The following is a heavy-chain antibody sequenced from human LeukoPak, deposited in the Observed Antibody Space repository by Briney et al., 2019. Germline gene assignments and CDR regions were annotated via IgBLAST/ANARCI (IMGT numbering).Heavy chain of an antibody. CDR3: ARGHDFWSGFSSWDPAYYFDY. V-gene: IGHV4-30-2*01. CDR1: GGSISSGGYS. J-gene: IGHJ4*02. D-gene: IGHD3-3*01. CDR2: IYHSGST. Sequence: SQTLSLTCAVSGGSISSGGYSWRWIRQPPGKGLEWIGYIYHSGSTNYNPSLKSRVTISVDTSKNQFSLKLSSVTAADTAVYYCARGHDFWSGFSSWDPAYYFDYWGQGTLVTVSS.